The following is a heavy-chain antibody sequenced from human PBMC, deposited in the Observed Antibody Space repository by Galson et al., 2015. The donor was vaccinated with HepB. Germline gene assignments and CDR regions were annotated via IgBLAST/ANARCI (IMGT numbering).Heavy chain of an antibody. V-gene: IGHV1-69*13. CDR2: IIPIFGTA. Sequence: SVKVSCKASGGTFSSYAISWVRQAPGQGLEWMGGIIPIFGTANYAQKFQGRVTITADESTSTAYMELSSLRSEDTAVYYCASPIAVAGRPDAFDIWGQGTMVTVSS. D-gene: IGHD6-19*01. J-gene: IGHJ3*02. CDR1: GGTFSSYA. CDR3: ASPIAVAGRPDAFDI.